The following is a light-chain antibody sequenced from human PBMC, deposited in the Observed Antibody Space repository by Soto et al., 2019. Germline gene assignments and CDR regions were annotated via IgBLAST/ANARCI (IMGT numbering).Light chain of an antibody. J-gene: IGKJ2*01. CDR2: GAS. CDR3: QQYGSSPVYT. V-gene: IGKV3-20*01. CDR1: QSVSSSY. Sequence: EIVLTQSPGTLSLSPGERATLSCRASQSVSSSYLAWYQQKPGQAPRLLIYGASSRATGIPDRFSGSGSGTDFTLNISRLELEDFAVYYCQQYGSSPVYTFGQGTKLEIK.